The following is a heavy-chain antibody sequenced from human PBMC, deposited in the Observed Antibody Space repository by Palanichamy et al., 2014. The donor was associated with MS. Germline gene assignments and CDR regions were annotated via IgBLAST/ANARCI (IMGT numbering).Heavy chain of an antibody. CDR1: GFTFSSYG. J-gene: IGHJ3*02. V-gene: IGHV3-30*18. D-gene: IGHD1-26*01. CDR3: AKDLWSDSGSYYDEPPDAFDI. Sequence: LVEVWGRAWSSLGRSLRLSCAASGFTFSSYGMHWVRQAPGKGLEWVAVISYDGSNKYYADSVKGRFTISRDNSKNTLYLQMNSLRAEDTAVYYCAKDLWSDSGSYYDEPPDAFDIWGQGTMVTVSS. CDR2: ISYDGSNK.